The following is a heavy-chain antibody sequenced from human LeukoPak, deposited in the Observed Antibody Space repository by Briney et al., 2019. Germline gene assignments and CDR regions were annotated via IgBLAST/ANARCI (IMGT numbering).Heavy chain of an antibody. CDR1: GYTFTSYN. D-gene: IGHD3-3*01. CDR2: INPSGGST. J-gene: IGHJ5*02. Sequence: ASVKVSCKASGYTFTSYNMHWVRQAPGQGLEWMGIINPSGGSTSYAQKFQGRVTMTRDTSTSTVYMELSSLRSEDTAVYYCARDVRFLEWLLHNWFDPWGQGTLVTVSS. V-gene: IGHV1-46*03. CDR3: ARDVRFLEWLLHNWFDP.